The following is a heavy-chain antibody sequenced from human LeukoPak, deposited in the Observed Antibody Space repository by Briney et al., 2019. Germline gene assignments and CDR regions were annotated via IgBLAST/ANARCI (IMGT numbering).Heavy chain of an antibody. D-gene: IGHD6-13*01. CDR2: IIPIFGTA. J-gene: IGHJ6*03. Sequence: ASVKVSCKASGGTFSSYAISWVRQAPGQGLEWMGGIIPIFGTANYAQKFQGRVTITADESTSTAYMELSSLRSEDTAVYYCARAIAAAGTSYYYYYMDVWGKGTTVTISS. CDR3: ARAIAAAGTSYYYYYMDV. V-gene: IGHV1-69*13. CDR1: GGTFSSYA.